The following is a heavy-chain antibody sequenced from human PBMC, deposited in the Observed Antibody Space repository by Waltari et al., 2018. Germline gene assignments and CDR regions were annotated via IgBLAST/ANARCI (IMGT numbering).Heavy chain of an antibody. CDR1: GGSISSYY. Sequence: QVQLQESGPGLVKPSETLSLTCTVSGGSISSYYWSWIRQPPGKGLEWIGYIYYSGSTNYNPSLKSRVTISVDTSKNQFSLKLSSVTAADTVVYYCAGAKLELLYRYWGQGTLVTVSS. V-gene: IGHV4-59*01. CDR3: AGAKLELLYRY. CDR2: IYYSGST. J-gene: IGHJ4*02. D-gene: IGHD1-7*01.